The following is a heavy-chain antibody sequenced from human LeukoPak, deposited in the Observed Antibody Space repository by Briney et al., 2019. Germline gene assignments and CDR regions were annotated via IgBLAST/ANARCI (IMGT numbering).Heavy chain of an antibody. J-gene: IGHJ5*02. CDR1: GYTFTSYR. D-gene: IGHD3-22*01. CDR3: ARSLVVTDNWFDP. CDR2: ISAYNGNT. Sequence: ASVKVSFKASGYTFTSYRISWVRQAPGQGLEWMGWISAYNGNTNYAQKLQGRVTMTTDTSTSTAYMELRSLRSDDTTVYYCARSLVVTDNWFDPWGQGTLVTVSS. V-gene: IGHV1-18*01.